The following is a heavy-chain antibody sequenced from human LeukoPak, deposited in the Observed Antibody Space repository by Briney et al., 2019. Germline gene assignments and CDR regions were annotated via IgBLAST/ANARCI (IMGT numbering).Heavy chain of an antibody. Sequence: GGTLRLSCAASGFTFSSYGMSWVRQAPGKGLEWVSAISGSGGSTYYADSVKGRFTISRDNSKNTLYLQMNSLRAEDTAVYYCAKQAGGYSYGHAFDIWGQGTMVTVSS. CDR2: ISGSGGST. J-gene: IGHJ3*02. D-gene: IGHD5-18*01. CDR1: GFTFSSYG. CDR3: AKQAGGYSYGHAFDI. V-gene: IGHV3-23*01.